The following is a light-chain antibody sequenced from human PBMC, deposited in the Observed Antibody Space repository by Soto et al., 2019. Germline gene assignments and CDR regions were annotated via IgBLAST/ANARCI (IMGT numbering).Light chain of an antibody. CDR2: GAS. V-gene: IGKV3-15*01. J-gene: IGKJ1*01. Sequence: EIVMTQSPATLSVSPGERATLSCRASQSVSSNLAWYQQTPGQAPRLLIYGASTRATGIPASFSGSGSGTEFTLTISSLQSEDFAVYYCQQYNNWPPWTFGQGTNVEIK. CDR3: QQYNNWPPWT. CDR1: QSVSSN.